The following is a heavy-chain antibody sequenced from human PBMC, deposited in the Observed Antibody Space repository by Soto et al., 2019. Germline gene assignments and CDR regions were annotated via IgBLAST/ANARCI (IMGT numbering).Heavy chain of an antibody. V-gene: IGHV3-74*03. CDR2: INSEGTST. Sequence: PGGSLRLSCAASGFTFSDYWIHWVRQAPGKGLVWVSVINSEGTSTKYADSVKGRFTVSRDNAKNTLYLQMNSLRAEDTAVYYCGRVSGYSFGYGYWGQGTLVTVSS. D-gene: IGHD5-18*01. CDR3: GRVSGYSFGYGY. J-gene: IGHJ4*02. CDR1: GFTFSDYW.